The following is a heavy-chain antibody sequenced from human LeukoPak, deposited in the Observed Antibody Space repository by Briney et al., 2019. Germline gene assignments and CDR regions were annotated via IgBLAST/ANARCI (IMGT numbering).Heavy chain of an antibody. V-gene: IGHV4-31*03. D-gene: IGHD6-13*01. J-gene: IGHJ4*02. CDR3: ARLQASGKQQLFDY. CDR1: GGSISSGGYY. CDR2: IYYMGST. Sequence: PSETLSLTCTVSGGSISSGGYYWSWIRQQPGKGLEWIGYIYYMGSTYYNPSLKSRVTVSVDTSKNQFSLKLTSVTAADTAVYYCARLQASGKQQLFDYWGQGTLVTVSS.